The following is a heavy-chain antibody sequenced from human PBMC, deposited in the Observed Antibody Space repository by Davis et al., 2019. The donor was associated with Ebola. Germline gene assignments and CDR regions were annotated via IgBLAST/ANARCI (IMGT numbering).Heavy chain of an antibody. CDR1: GGSISSYY. J-gene: IGHJ4*02. CDR2: IYYSGST. V-gene: IGHV4-59*08. CDR3: ARGRPSAYFDY. Sequence: PGGSLRLSCTVSGGSISSYYWSWIRQPPGKGLEWIGYIYYSGSTYYNPSLKSRVTISVDTSKNQFSLKLSSVTAADTAVYYCARGRPSAYFDYWGQGTLVTVSS.